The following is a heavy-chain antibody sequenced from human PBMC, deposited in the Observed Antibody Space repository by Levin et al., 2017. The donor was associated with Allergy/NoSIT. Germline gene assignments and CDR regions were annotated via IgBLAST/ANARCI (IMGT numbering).Heavy chain of an antibody. D-gene: IGHD3-10*01. CDR2: ISSSGDSI. Sequence: GESLKISCAASGFTFSDYYMSWVRQAPGKGLEWVSYISSSGDSIYYADSVKGRFTISRDNAKNSLYLQMNSLRAEDTAVYYCARDLGFYGSGTYFPSGYWGQGTLVTVSS. CDR1: GFTFSDYY. J-gene: IGHJ4*02. CDR3: ARDLGFYGSGTYFPSGY. V-gene: IGHV3-11*01.